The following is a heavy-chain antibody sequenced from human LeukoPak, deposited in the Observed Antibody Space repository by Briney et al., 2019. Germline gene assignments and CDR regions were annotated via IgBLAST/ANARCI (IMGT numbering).Heavy chain of an antibody. J-gene: IGHJ5*02. D-gene: IGHD6-13*01. CDR1: GGPISSYY. CDR3: ARDSSSWYGQGWFDP. Sequence: SETLSLTCTVSGGPISSYYWSWIRQPPGKGLEWIGCIYYSGSTNYNPSLKSRVTISVDTSKNQFSLKLSSVTAADTAVYYCARDSSSWYGQGWFDPWGQGTLVTVSS. V-gene: IGHV4-59*01. CDR2: IYYSGST.